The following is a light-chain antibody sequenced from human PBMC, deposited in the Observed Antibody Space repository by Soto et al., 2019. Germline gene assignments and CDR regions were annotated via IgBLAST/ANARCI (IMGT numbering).Light chain of an antibody. CDR2: AVN. J-gene: IGLJ1*01. CDR1: SRDVGGYNY. Sequence: QSALTQPPSASWCVGQSGTISCTGTSRDVGGYNYVSWYQQLPGKAHKLIIYAVNKWPSGVPDRFSGSKSGKTASLTVSGLQAEDEADYYCSSYAGTSYIVFGSGTKVTVL. V-gene: IGLV2-8*01. CDR3: SSYAGTSYIV.